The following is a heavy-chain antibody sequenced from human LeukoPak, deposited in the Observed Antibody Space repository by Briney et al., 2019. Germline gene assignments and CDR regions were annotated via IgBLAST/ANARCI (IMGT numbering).Heavy chain of an antibody. CDR1: GGSIGSGSYY. D-gene: IGHD6-6*01. J-gene: IGHJ5*02. CDR2: IYYSGST. V-gene: IGHV4-39*07. Sequence: PSETLSLTCTVSGGSIGSGSYYWVWIRQPPGKGLEWIGTIYYSGSTSYNLSLKSRVTISVDTSENQFSLKLSSVTAADTAVYYCAREEYSSDRGWFDPWGQGTLVTVSS. CDR3: AREEYSSDRGWFDP.